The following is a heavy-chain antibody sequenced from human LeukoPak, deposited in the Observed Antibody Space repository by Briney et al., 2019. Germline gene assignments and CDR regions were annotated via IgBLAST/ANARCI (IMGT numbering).Heavy chain of an antibody. V-gene: IGHV4-59*08. D-gene: IGHD2-15*01. CDR1: GGSISGYH. CDR3: ARLGRPGGRTGDVFDV. Sequence: MPSETLSLTCTVSGGSISGYHWSWIRQSPGKGLEWIGYIDETWNTNYSPSLKSRVTMSLDMSKNQFSLEMNSVTAADTAMFYCARLGRPGGRTGDVFDVWGQGTMVTVSS. CDR2: IDETWNT. J-gene: IGHJ3*01.